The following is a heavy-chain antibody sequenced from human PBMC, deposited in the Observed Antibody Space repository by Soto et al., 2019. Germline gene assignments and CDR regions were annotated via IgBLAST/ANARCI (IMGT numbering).Heavy chain of an antibody. CDR1: GYTFTSYG. Sequence: GASVKVSCKASGYTFTSYGISWVRQAPGQGLEWMGWISAYNGNTNYAQKLQGRVTMTTDTSTSTAYMELRSLRSDDTAVYYCARVSIMITFGGVARGFDPWGQGTLVTVSS. CDR3: ARVSIMITFGGVARGFDP. D-gene: IGHD3-16*01. V-gene: IGHV1-18*01. CDR2: ISAYNGNT. J-gene: IGHJ5*02.